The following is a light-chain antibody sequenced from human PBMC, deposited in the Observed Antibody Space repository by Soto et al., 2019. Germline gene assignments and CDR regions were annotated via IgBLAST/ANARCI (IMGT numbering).Light chain of an antibody. J-gene: IGKJ4*02. CDR1: QDISSY. CDR2: AAT. Sequence: DVQMTQSPSSLSASVGDRVTITCRASQDISSYLAWYPQKPGNAPKSLIYAATSLQSGVPSRFSDSESGTDFTLTINNLQPEDAATYYCQQYNIYPLTGGGGTKVEIK. CDR3: QQYNIYPLT. V-gene: IGKV1D-16*01.